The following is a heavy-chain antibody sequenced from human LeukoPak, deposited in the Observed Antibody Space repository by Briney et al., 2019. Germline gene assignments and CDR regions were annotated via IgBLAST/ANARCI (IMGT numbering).Heavy chain of an antibody. CDR3: AKGYYEHIWGSYRSDVFDM. CDR1: GFTFNSYV. V-gene: IGHV3-23*01. Sequence: PGGSLRLSCAASGFTFNSYVMSWVRQAPGKGLEWVSVIRGSGASTWYAESVEGRFTISRDNSKNTVYLQMNYLRAEDTALYYCAKGYYEHIWGSYRSDVFDMWGQGTMVTVSS. J-gene: IGHJ3*02. CDR2: IRGSGAST. D-gene: IGHD3-16*02.